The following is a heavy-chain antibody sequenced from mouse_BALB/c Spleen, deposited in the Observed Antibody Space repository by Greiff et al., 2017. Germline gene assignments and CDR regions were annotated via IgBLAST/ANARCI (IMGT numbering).Heavy chain of an antibody. D-gene: IGHD2-1*01. CDR1: GYTFTSYY. V-gene: IGHV1S81*02. CDR2: INPSNGGT. J-gene: IGHJ4*01. CDR3: TRNGNYVDYYAMDY. Sequence: VQLQQPGAELVKPGASVKLSCKASGYTFTSYYMYWVKQRPGQGLEWIGGINPSNGGTNFNEKFKSKATLTVDKSSSTAYMQLSSLTSEDSAVYYCTRNGNYVDYYAMDYWGQGTSVTVSS.